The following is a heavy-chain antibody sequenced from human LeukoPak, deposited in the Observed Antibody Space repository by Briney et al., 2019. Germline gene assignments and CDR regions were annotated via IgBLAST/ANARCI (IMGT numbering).Heavy chain of an antibody. D-gene: IGHD1-14*01. J-gene: IGHJ6*03. CDR1: GGSISSYY. Sequence: PSETLSLTCTVSGGSISSYYWSWIRQPAGKGLEWIGRIYTSGSTIYSPSLKSRVTMSIDTSKNQFSLKLSSVTAADTAVYYCARGRYESTRLSAYYYYYMDVWGKGTTVTVSS. CDR2: IYTSGST. CDR3: ARGRYESTRLSAYYYYYMDV. V-gene: IGHV4-4*07.